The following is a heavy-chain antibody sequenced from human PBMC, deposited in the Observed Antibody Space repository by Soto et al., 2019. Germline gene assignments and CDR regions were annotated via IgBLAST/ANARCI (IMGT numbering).Heavy chain of an antibody. D-gene: IGHD1-26*01. Sequence: QVQLVKSGAEVKKPGSSVKVSCESSGGTFSSYPINWVRQAPGQGLGWMGGIIPFFGTSNYAQKFQGRVTITADDSTSTAYMELRSLRSEDTAVYYCARVGHITNYGMAVWGQGTTVTVSS. V-gene: IGHV1-69*01. CDR3: ARVGHITNYGMAV. CDR2: IIPFFGTS. CDR1: GGTFSSYP. J-gene: IGHJ6*02.